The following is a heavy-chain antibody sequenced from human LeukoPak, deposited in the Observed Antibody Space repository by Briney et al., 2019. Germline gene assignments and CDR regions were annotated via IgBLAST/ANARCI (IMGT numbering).Heavy chain of an antibody. Sequence: PGGSLRLSCAASGFTFSNYAMSWVRQAPGKGLEWVSAITNGGSTYYADSVKGRFTISRDNSKNTLYLRMKSLRADDTAVYYCAKHIVIVPAAKDYWGQGTLVTVSS. CDR3: AKHIVIVPAAKDY. CDR1: GFTFSNYA. V-gene: IGHV3-23*01. CDR2: ITNGGST. J-gene: IGHJ4*02. D-gene: IGHD2-2*01.